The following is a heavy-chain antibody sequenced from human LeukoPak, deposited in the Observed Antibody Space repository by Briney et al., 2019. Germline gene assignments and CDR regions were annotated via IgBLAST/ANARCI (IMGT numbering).Heavy chain of an antibody. V-gene: IGHV4-4*07. Sequence: SETLSLTCTVSGASISSSYCTWIRQPAGEGLGWIGRISTGGSTTYNPSFKSRVTMSLDTSKNQFSLNLTSVTAADTAVYYCARDQTYYVSSGYYYVTYFQHWGQGILITVSS. J-gene: IGHJ1*01. CDR3: ARDQTYYVSSGYYYVTYFQH. D-gene: IGHD3-22*01. CDR1: GASISSSY. CDR2: ISTGGST.